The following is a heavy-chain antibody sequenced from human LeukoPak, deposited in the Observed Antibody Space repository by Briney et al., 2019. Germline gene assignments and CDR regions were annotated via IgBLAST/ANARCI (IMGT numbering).Heavy chain of an antibody. CDR3: AKVAGFYSISSFGYIDN. CDR2: IIGTGSYT. D-gene: IGHD6-6*01. V-gene: IGHV3-23*01. Sequence: GGSLRLSCEASGFTFINYAMTWVRQAPGKGLDWVSGIIGTGSYTHYADSVKGRFTVSRDNSKNTLYLQMDSLRADDTAVYYCAKVAGFYSISSFGYIDNWGQGTQVTVSS. J-gene: IGHJ4*02. CDR1: GFTFINYA.